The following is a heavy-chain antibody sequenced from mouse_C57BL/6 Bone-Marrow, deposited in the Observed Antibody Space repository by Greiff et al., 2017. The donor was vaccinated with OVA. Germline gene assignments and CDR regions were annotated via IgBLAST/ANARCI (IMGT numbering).Heavy chain of an antibody. D-gene: IGHD2-4*01. J-gene: IGHJ3*01. Sequence: QVQLKESGAELVKPGASVKMSCKASGYTFTTYPIEWMKQNHGKSLEWIGNFHPYNDDTKYNEKFKGKATLTVEKSSSTVYLELSRLTSDDSAVYYCARSSYDYDWAWFAYWGQGTLVTVSA. CDR1: GYTFTTYP. CDR2: FHPYNDDT. CDR3: ARSSYDYDWAWFAY. V-gene: IGHV1-47*01.